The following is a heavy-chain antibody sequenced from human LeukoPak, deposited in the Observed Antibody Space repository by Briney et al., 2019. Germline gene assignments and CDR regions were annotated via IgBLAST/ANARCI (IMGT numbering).Heavy chain of an antibody. V-gene: IGHV3-11*04. Sequence: PGGSLRLSCTASGFTFSDYYMSWIRQAPGKGLEWVSYISSSGSTIYYADSVKGRFTISRDNAKNSLYLQMNSLRAEDTAVYYCARVSGSYYYYYYYGMDVWGQGTTVTVSS. CDR1: GFTFSDYY. J-gene: IGHJ6*02. CDR3: ARVSGSYYYYYYYGMDV. D-gene: IGHD1-26*01. CDR2: ISSSGSTI.